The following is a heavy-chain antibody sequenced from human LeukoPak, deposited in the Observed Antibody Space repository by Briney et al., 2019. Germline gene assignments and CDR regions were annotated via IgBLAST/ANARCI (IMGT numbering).Heavy chain of an antibody. CDR1: GFTFSSYA. V-gene: IGHV3-23*01. Sequence: GGSLRLSCAASGFTFSSYAVSWVRQAPGKGLEWVSVISASGAGTYYADSVKDRFTISRDNSKSTLYLQMNSLRAEDTAVYYCAKNWQYCSSNSCYFPDYWGQGTLVTVS. J-gene: IGHJ4*02. CDR2: ISASGAGT. CDR3: AKNWQYCSSNSCYFPDY. D-gene: IGHD2-2*01.